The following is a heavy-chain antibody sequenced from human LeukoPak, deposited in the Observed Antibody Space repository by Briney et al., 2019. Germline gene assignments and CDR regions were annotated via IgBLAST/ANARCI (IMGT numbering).Heavy chain of an antibody. D-gene: IGHD2-15*01. CDR2: IYYSGST. Sequence: SGGPFLPSAAACGFTSSINYFLGVVPPPPREGVGGVGNIYYSGSTYYNPSLKSRVTISVDTSKNQFSLKLSSVTAADTAVYYCASSRDKYWYFDLWGRGTLVTVSS. CDR3: ASSRDKYWYFDL. J-gene: IGHJ2*01. CDR1: CGFTSSINYF. V-gene: IGHV4-39*07.